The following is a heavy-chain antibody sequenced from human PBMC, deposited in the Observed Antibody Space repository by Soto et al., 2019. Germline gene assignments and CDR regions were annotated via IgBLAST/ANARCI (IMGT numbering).Heavy chain of an antibody. D-gene: IGHD3-3*01. Sequence: PSETLSLTCAVSCGSISSGGYSWSWIRQPPGKGLEWIGYIYHSGSTYYNPSLKSRVTISVDRSKNQFSLKLSSVTAADTAVYYCARGESGYLKHDNWFDPWGQGTLVTVSS. J-gene: IGHJ5*02. V-gene: IGHV4-30-2*01. CDR1: CGSISSGGYS. CDR2: IYHSGST. CDR3: ARGESGYLKHDNWFDP.